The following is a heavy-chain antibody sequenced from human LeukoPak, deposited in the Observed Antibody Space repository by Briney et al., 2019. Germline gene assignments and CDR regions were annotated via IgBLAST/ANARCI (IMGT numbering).Heavy chain of an antibody. J-gene: IGHJ3*02. V-gene: IGHV3-21*01. CDR1: GFTFRFYS. D-gene: IGHD5-24*01. CDR2: ISSSGDYI. Sequence: GGTLRLSCAASGFTFRFYSMNWVRQAPGKGLEWVSSISSSGDYIYYTDSVKGRLTISRDNAKNSLFLQMNSLRAEDTAVYYCARSRDAYKGAFDIWGQGTMVTVSS. CDR3: ARSRDAYKGAFDI.